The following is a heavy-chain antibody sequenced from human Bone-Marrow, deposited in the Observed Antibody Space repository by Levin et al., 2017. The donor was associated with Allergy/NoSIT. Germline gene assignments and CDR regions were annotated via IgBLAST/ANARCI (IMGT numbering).Heavy chain of an antibody. V-gene: IGHV3-30*18. Sequence: GESLKISCAASGFSFSNFGMQWVRQAPGKGLEWVAVISYDGNNKYYADSVKGRFTISRDKSKNTVYLQMSSLRAEDTAVYFCAKDLVQKYYYDSSGFGNYFDNWGQGTLVTVSS. D-gene: IGHD3-22*01. CDR2: ISYDGNNK. CDR1: GFSFSNFG. J-gene: IGHJ4*02. CDR3: AKDLVQKYYYDSSGFGNYFDN.